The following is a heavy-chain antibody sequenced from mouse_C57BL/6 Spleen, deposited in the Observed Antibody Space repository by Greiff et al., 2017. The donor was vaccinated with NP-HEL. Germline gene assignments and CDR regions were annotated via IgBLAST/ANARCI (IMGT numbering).Heavy chain of an antibody. Sequence: QVQLQQSGPELVKPGASVKISCKASGYAFSSSWMNWVKQRPGKGLEWIGRIYPGDGDTNYNGKFKGKATLTADKSSSTAYMQLSSLTSEDSAVYFCAGYDYGPGDYWGQGTSVTVSS. D-gene: IGHD2-4*01. V-gene: IGHV1-82*01. CDR3: AGYDYGPGDY. CDR2: IYPGDGDT. CDR1: GYAFSSSW. J-gene: IGHJ4*01.